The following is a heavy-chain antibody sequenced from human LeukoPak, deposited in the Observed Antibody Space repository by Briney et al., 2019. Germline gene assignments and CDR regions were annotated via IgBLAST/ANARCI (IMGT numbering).Heavy chain of an antibody. CDR2: INRSGSP. Sequence: PLGTPSLSSTVSLDSTSSNFWSSVRQPPRESLWWNGEINRSGSPNYNPAHQSRVTISIDRSRNQIAPELSSVTAADTAVYYCAREILGGFNPGAYWGQGTLVTVSS. V-gene: IGHV4-4*02. J-gene: IGHJ4*02. D-gene: IGHD1-14*01. CDR3: AREILGGFNPGAY. CDR1: LDSTSSNF.